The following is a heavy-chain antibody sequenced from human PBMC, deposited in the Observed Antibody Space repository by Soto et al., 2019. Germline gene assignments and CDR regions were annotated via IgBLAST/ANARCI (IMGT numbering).Heavy chain of an antibody. CDR2: INHSGST. J-gene: IGHJ4*02. V-gene: IGHV4-34*01. Sequence: SETLSLTCAVYGGSFSGYYRSWIRQPPGKGLEWIGEINHSGSTNYNPSLKSRVTISVDTSKNQFSLKLSSVTAADTAVYYCASGGDYDILTGYYYGGDYWGQGTLVTVSS. CDR3: ASGGDYDILTGYYYGGDY. D-gene: IGHD3-9*01. CDR1: GGSFSGYY.